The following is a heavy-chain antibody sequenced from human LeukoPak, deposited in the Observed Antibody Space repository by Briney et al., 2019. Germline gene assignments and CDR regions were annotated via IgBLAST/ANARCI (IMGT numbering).Heavy chain of an antibody. D-gene: IGHD3-10*01. V-gene: IGHV4-31*03. CDR1: GGSISSSGYY. CDR2: IYYSGST. Sequence: PSQTLSLTCTVSGGSISSSGYYWSWIRQHPGKGLEWIGYIYYSGSTYYNPSLKSRVTISVDTSKNQFSLKLSSVTAADTAVYYCARDGSGAIDYWGQGTLVTVSS. J-gene: IGHJ4*02. CDR3: ARDGSGAIDY.